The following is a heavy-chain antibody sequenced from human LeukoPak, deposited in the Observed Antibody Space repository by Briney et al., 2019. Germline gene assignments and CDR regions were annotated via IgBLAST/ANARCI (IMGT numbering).Heavy chain of an antibody. CDR2: ISAYNGNT. CDR1: GYTFTSYG. CDR3: ARDQSSGWYGY. D-gene: IGHD6-19*01. Sequence: VXXSCKACGYTFTSYGISWVRQAPGQGLEWMGWISAYNGNTNYAQKLQGRVTMNTDTSTSTAYMELSSLTSDDTAVYYCARDQSSGWYGYWGQGTLVTVSS. J-gene: IGHJ4*02. V-gene: IGHV1-18*04.